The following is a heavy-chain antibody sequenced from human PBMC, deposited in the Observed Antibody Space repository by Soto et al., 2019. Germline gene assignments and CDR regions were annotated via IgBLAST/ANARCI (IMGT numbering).Heavy chain of an antibody. Sequence: PGGPLRLSCAASGFTFSSYGMHWVRQAPGKGLEWVALISYDGSNKYYADSVKGRFTISRDNSKNTLSLQVSSLRPDDTAVYYCARSLLDEYSSSWRSAYYGMDVWGQGTTVTVSS. J-gene: IGHJ6*02. CDR2: ISYDGSNK. V-gene: IGHV3-30*03. CDR1: GFTFSSYG. D-gene: IGHD6-13*01. CDR3: ARSLLDEYSSSWRSAYYGMDV.